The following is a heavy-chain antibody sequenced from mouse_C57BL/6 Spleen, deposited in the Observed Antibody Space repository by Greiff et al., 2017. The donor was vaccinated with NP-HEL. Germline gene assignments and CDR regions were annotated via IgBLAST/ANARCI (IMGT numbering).Heavy chain of an antibody. V-gene: IGHV1-19*01. CDR2: INPYNGGT. CDR1: GYTFTDYY. J-gene: IGHJ2*01. CDR3: ASLITTVVAAFDD. D-gene: IGHD1-1*01. Sequence: VQLQQSGPVLVKPGASVKMSCKASGYTFTDYYMNWVKQSHGKSLEWIGVINPYNGGTSYNQKFKGKATLTVDKSSSTAYMELNSLTSEDSAVYDCASLITTVVAAFDDWGQGTTLTVST.